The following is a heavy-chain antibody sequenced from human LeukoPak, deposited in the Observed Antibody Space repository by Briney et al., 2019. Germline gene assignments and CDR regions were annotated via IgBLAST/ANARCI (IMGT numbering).Heavy chain of an antibody. CDR3: AKDLGRYRNNYFDY. CDR1: GFTFNSYA. CDR2: MRCSGGGT. J-gene: IGHJ4*02. Sequence: GGSLRLSCAASGFTFNSYAMSWVRQAPEKGLEWVATMRCSGGGTHYADSVKGRFTISRDDSKNTLYLQMNSLRAEDTAVYYCAKDLGRYRNNYFDYWGQGTLVTVSS. D-gene: IGHD1-26*01. V-gene: IGHV3-23*01.